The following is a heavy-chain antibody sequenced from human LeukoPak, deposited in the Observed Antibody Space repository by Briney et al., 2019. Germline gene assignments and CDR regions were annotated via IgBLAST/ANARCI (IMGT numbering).Heavy chain of an antibody. D-gene: IGHD5-12*01. CDR1: GGSISTYY. CDR3: ARGGGYASPIGY. CDR2: IYHGGST. J-gene: IGHJ4*02. V-gene: IGHV4-59*01. Sequence: PSETLSLTCTLSGGSISTYYWSWIRQPPGKGLEWIGYIYHGGSTNYNPSLKSRVTISVDTSKNQFSLKLSSVTAADTAVYYCARGGGYASPIGYWGQGALVTVSS.